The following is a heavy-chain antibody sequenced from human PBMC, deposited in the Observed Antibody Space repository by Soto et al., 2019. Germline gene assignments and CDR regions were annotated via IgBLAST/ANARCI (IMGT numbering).Heavy chain of an antibody. CDR2: MSPNSGKT. V-gene: IGHV1-8*01. J-gene: IGHJ4*02. CDR1: GDTFTDYD. Sequence: ASVKVSCKTSGDTFTDYDVSWVRQAYGQGLEWMGWMSPNSGKTGYVEKFQGRVTMTANTSLSTAYMELHSLRSEDTAVYFCARGRIGAAFWGQGTLVTVSS. CDR3: ARGRIGAAF. D-gene: IGHD2-15*01.